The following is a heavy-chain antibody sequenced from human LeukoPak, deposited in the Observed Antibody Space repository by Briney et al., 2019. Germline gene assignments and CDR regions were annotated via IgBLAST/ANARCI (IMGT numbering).Heavy chain of an antibody. D-gene: IGHD6-13*01. CDR2: VDPEDGET. CDR1: GYTFTDYY. V-gene: IGHV1-69-2*01. Sequence: ATVKISCKVSGYTFTDYYMHWVQQAPGKGLEWMGLVDPEDGETIYAEKFQGRVTMTRDTSISTAYMELSRLTSDDTAVYYCARVDSSSWFDYWGQGTLVTVSS. CDR3: ARVDSSSWFDY. J-gene: IGHJ4*02.